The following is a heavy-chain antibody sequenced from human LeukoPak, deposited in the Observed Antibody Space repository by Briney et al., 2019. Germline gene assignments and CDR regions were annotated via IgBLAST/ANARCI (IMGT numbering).Heavy chain of an antibody. V-gene: IGHV4-59*01. CDR1: DDSIRNYY. J-gene: IGHJ4*02. CDR3: AGTDLIAVAGRLDC. D-gene: IGHD6-19*01. CDR2: IYYSGST. Sequence: SETLSLTCTVSDDSIRNYYWSWVRQPPGKGLEWVGHIYYSGSTCYNPTLKSRVTMSVDSSKNQFSLTLSSVTAADTAVYFCAGTDLIAVAGRLDCWGQGTLVTVSS.